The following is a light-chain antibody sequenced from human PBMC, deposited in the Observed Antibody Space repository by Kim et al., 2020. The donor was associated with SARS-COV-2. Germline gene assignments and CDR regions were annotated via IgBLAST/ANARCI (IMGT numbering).Light chain of an antibody. CDR2: EDN. CDR3: QSYSG. J-gene: IGLJ3*02. V-gene: IGLV6-57*03. Sequence: SESPGKTVTISCTRSSGSIASNYVQWYQQRPGSAPTTVIYEDNQRPSGVPDRFSGSIDSSSNSASLTISGLKTEDEADYYCQSYSGFGGGTQLTVL. CDR1: SGSIASNY.